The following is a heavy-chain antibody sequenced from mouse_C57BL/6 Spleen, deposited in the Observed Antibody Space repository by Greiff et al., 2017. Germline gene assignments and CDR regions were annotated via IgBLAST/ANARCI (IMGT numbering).Heavy chain of an antibody. CDR1: GYTFTSYW. CDR3: ARSSNYYAMDY. J-gene: IGHJ4*01. CDR2: IDPSDSYT. Sequence: QVQLQQPGAELVKPGASVKLSCKASGYTFTSYWMQWVKQRPGQGLEWIGEIDPSDSYTNYNQKFKGKATLTVDTSSSTAYMQLSSLTSEDSAVYYCARSSNYYAMDYWGQGTSVTGSS. V-gene: IGHV1-50*01. D-gene: IGHD2-5*01.